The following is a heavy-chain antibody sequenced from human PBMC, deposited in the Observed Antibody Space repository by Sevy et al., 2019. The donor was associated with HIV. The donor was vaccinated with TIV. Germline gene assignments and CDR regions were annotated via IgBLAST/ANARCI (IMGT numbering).Heavy chain of an antibody. V-gene: IGHV3-7*03. J-gene: IGHJ6*03. Sequence: GGSLRLSCAASGFTFSSYWMSWVRQAPGKGLEWVANIKQDGSEKYYVDSVKGRFTISRDNANNSLYMQMNSLRAEDTAVYYCARTPEPYYYYYYMDVWGKGTTVTVSS. D-gene: IGHD1-1*01. CDR1: GFTFSSYW. CDR2: IKQDGSEK. CDR3: ARTPEPYYYYYYMDV.